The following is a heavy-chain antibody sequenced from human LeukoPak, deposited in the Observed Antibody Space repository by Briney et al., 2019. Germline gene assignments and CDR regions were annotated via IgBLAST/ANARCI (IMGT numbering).Heavy chain of an antibody. J-gene: IGHJ4*02. CDR3: ARVSYGDYQYYFDC. CDR2: IIPIFGTA. CDR1: GGTFSSYA. V-gene: IGHV1-69*13. Sequence: SVKVSCKASGGTFSSYAISWVRQAPGQGLEWVGGIIPIFGTANYAQEFQGRVTITADESTSTAYMELSSLRSEDTAVYYCARVSYGDYQYYFDCWGQGTLVTVSS. D-gene: IGHD4-17*01.